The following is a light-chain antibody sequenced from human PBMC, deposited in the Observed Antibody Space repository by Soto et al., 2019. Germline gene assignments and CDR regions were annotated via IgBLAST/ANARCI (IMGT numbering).Light chain of an antibody. CDR1: QSVGTY. V-gene: IGKV3-20*01. Sequence: EIVLTQSPGTLSLSPGKRATLSCRASQSVGTYLAWYQQKPGQPPRLLISVASSRATGIPARFSGSGSGTEFTLTISRVEPEDFAVYYCQQYVASPPITFGQGTRLDIK. J-gene: IGKJ5*01. CDR3: QQYVASPPIT. CDR2: VAS.